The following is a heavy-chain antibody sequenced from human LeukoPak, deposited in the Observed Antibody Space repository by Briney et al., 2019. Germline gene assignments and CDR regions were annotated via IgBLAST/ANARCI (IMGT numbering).Heavy chain of an antibody. J-gene: IGHJ4*02. CDR2: ICYSGST. V-gene: IGHV4-39*01. Sequence: PSETLSLTCAVSGGSISRSRYYGGWIRHPPGKGLGCMGSICYSGSTYYKPSLKSRVTISVATSKNQFSLKLTSLTAADPAVYYCARGSPPYYFDYWGQGTLVTVSS. D-gene: IGHD1-14*01. CDR1: GGSISRSRYY. CDR3: ARGSPPYYFDY.